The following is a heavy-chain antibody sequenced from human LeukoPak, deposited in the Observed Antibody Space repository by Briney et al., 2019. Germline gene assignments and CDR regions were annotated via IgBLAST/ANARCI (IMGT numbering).Heavy chain of an antibody. CDR3: ARQPSLVETNDY. J-gene: IGHJ4*02. D-gene: IGHD5-24*01. V-gene: IGHV5-51*01. Sequence: KVSCKASGYTFAGYYMHWVRQIPGKGLEWMGIISPSDSYTRYSPSFQGQVTISADKSISTSYLQWSSLKASDTAMYYCARQPSLVETNDYWGQGTLVTVSS. CDR2: ISPSDSYT. CDR1: GYTFAGYY.